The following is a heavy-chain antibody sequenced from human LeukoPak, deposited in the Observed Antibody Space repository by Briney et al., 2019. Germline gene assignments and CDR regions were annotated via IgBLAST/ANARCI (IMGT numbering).Heavy chain of an antibody. CDR1: GGSISSYY. Sequence: SETLSLTCTVSGGSISSYYWSWIRQPPGKGLEWIGYIYYSGSTNYNPSLKSRVTISVDTSKNQFSLKLSSVTAADTAVYYCARAGRYGSGSYEDYWGQGTLVTVSS. CDR3: ARAGRYGSGSYEDY. V-gene: IGHV4-59*08. CDR2: IYYSGST. D-gene: IGHD3-10*01. J-gene: IGHJ4*01.